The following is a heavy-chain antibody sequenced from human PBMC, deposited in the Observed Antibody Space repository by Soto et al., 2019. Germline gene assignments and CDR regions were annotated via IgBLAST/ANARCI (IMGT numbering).Heavy chain of an antibody. CDR3: ARENSLTSGYSSGWTNYYYYMDV. D-gene: IGHD6-19*01. CDR1: GFTFSSYS. V-gene: IGHV3-48*01. J-gene: IGHJ6*03. CDR2: ISSSSSTI. Sequence: GGSLRLSCTASGFTFSSYSMNWVRQAPGKGLEWVSYISSSSSTIYYADSVKGRFTISRDNAKNSLYLQMNSLRAEDTAVYYCARENSLTSGYSSGWTNYYYYMDVWGKGTTVTVSS.